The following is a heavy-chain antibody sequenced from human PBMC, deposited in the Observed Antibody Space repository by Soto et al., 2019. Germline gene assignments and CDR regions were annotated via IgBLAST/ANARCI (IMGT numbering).Heavy chain of an antibody. CDR2: ISGSGSTT. Sequence: GGSLRLLCVGSGFNFVSYALRGVRQAPGRGLEWIHGISGSGSTTDYAASVQGRISISRDNSKNILYLQMSGLRAEDTAVYYCTKMAGSGNYYSNFNYWGQGTQVTVSS. CDR1: GFNFVSYA. D-gene: IGHD3-10*01. J-gene: IGHJ4*02. CDR3: TKMAGSGNYYSNFNY. V-gene: IGHV3-23*01.